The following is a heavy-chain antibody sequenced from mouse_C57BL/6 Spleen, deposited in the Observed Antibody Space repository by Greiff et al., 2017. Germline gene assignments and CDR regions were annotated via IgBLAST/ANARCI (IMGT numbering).Heavy chain of an antibody. CDR3: ARKYDYDGDYFDY. D-gene: IGHD2-4*01. J-gene: IGHJ2*01. V-gene: IGHV2-2*01. CDR2: IWSGGST. CDR1: GFSLPSYG. Sequence: QVQLQQSGPGLVQPSQSLSITCTVSGFSLPSYGVHWVRQSPGKGLEWLGVIWSGGSTDYNAAFISRLSISKDNSKSQVFFKMNSLQADDTAIYYCARKYDYDGDYFDYWGQGTTLTVSS.